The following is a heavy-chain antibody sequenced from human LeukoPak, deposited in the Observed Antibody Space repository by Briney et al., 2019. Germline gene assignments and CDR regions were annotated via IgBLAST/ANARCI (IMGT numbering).Heavy chain of an antibody. J-gene: IGHJ3*02. CDR1: GYSFTTYW. Sequence: GESLKISCKGSGYSFTTYWIGWVRRMPGKGLEWMGIIYPGDSDTTYSPSFQGQVTISADKSISTAYLQWSSLKASDSAMYYCGRIPAAGSLKGSFDIWGQGTMVTVSS. CDR3: GRIPAAGSLKGSFDI. CDR2: IYPGDSDT. D-gene: IGHD6-13*01. V-gene: IGHV5-51*01.